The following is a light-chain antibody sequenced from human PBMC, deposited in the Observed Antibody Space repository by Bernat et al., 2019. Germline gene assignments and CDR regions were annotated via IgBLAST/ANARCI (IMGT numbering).Light chain of an antibody. Sequence: SYVLTQPPSVSVDPGKTARMTCGGVNIGSKSVHWYQQKPGQAPVLVVCNDIDRPSGIPERFSGSNSGNTAILTISRVEAGDEGDYYCQVYDSDSDHWVFGGGTKLTVL. CDR3: QVYDSDSDHWV. CDR1: NIGSKS. CDR2: NDI. V-gene: IGLV3-21*03. J-gene: IGLJ3*02.